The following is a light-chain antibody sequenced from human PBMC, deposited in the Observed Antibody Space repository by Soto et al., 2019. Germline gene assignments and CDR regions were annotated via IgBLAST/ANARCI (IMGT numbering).Light chain of an antibody. J-gene: IGLJ1*01. CDR1: SSDVGGYNS. CDR2: EVS. CDR3: SSYPSTSTYV. V-gene: IGLV2-14*03. Sequence: QSALSQPASVSGSPGQSITVSCTGTSSDVGGYNSVSWYQQHPGKPPKLIIYEVSNRPSGVSDRFSGSKSGNTASLTISGLQAEDEADYYCSSYPSTSTYVFANGTKVTVL.